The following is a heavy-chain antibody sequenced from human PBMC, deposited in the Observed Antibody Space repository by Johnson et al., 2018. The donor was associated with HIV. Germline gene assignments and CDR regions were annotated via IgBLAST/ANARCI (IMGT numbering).Heavy chain of an antibody. D-gene: IGHD4-17*01. Sequence: VQLVESGGDLVQPGGSLRLSCAASGFAFSNSAMNWVRQAPGKGLEWVSLISGTGDITYYADSGKGRFTISRDNSRKIVYLQMNSLRVNDTAVYYCAKTDPTVTQEPFDIWGQGTMVTVSS. CDR3: AKTDPTVTQEPFDI. V-gene: IGHV3-23*04. J-gene: IGHJ3*02. CDR2: ISGTGDIT. CDR1: GFAFSNSA.